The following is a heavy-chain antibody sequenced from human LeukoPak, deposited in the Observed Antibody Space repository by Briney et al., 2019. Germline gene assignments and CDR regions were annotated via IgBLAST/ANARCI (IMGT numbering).Heavy chain of an antibody. CDR1: GGSISSSSYY. CDR2: IYYSGST. J-gene: IGHJ4*02. V-gene: IGHV4-39*07. CDR3: ARVWQLVHPNYFDY. Sequence: SETLSLTCTVSGGSISSSSYYWGWIRQPPGKGLEWIGGIYYSGSTYYNPSLKSRVTISVDTSKNQFSLELSSVTAADTAVYYCARVWQLVHPNYFDYWGQGTLVTVSP. D-gene: IGHD6-13*01.